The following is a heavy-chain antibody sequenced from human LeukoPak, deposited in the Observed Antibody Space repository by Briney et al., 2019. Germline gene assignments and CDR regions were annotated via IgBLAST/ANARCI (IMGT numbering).Heavy chain of an antibody. V-gene: IGHV1-18*01. CDR2: ISAYNGDT. J-gene: IGHJ3*02. Sequence: RASVKVSCKAYGYTFSNYGISWVRQAPGQGLEWMGWISAYNGDTNYAQNFQGRVTMTRDTSTSTAYMELRSLRSDDTAVYYCARDLAYYDKADVFDIWGQGTMVAVSS. D-gene: IGHD3-9*01. CDR3: ARDLAYYDKADVFDI. CDR1: GYTFSNYG.